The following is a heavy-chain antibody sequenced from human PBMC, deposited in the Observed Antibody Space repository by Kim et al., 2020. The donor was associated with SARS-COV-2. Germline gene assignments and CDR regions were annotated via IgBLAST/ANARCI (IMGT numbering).Heavy chain of an antibody. D-gene: IGHD2-15*01. J-gene: IGHJ4*02. Sequence: NTKYSQKFQGRVTITRDTSASTAYMELSSLRSEDTAVYYCARQIYGGKDYWGQGTLVTVSS. CDR3: ARQIYGGKDY. CDR2: NT. V-gene: IGHV1-3*01.